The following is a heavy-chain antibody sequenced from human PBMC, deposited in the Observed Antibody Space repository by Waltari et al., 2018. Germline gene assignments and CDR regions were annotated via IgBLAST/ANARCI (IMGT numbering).Heavy chain of an antibody. D-gene: IGHD2-15*01. CDR3: ARSVVVVAANPLDY. CDR2: IYHSGST. Sequence: QASGPGLVKPSETLSLTCAVSGYSISSGYYWGWIRQPPGKGLEWIGSIYHSGSTYYNPSLKSRVTISVDTSKNQFSLKLSSVTAADTAVYYCARSVVVVAANPLDYWGQGTLVTVSS. V-gene: IGHV4-38-2*01. J-gene: IGHJ4*02. CDR1: GYSISSGYY.